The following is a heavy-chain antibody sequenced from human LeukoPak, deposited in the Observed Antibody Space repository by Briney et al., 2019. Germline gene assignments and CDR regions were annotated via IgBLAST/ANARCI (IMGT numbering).Heavy chain of an antibody. CDR1: GFTFSSYG. J-gene: IGHJ4*02. V-gene: IGHV3-30*18. CDR3: AKDRYSYAFEYSDS. CDR2: ISNDGSKK. Sequence: GGSLRPSCAASGFTFSSYGMHWVRQAPGKGLDWVAVISNDGSKKYFADSVKGRFTISRDNSKNTLSLQVSSLRTEDTAVYYCAKDRYSYAFEYSDSWGQGTLVTVSS. D-gene: IGHD5-18*01.